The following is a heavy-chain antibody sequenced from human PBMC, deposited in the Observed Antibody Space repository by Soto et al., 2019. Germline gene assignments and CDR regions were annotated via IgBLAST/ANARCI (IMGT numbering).Heavy chain of an antibody. CDR2: ISAYNGNT. CDR1: GYTFTSYG. J-gene: IGHJ3*02. V-gene: IGHV1-18*01. CDR3: GRDPRIAVAGTSGAFDI. D-gene: IGHD6-19*01. Sequence: ASVKVSCKASGYTFTSYGISWVRQAPGQGLEWMGWISAYNGNTNYAQKLQGRVTMTTDTSTSTAYMELRSLRSDDTAVYYCGRDPRIAVAGTSGAFDIWGQGTMVTVSS.